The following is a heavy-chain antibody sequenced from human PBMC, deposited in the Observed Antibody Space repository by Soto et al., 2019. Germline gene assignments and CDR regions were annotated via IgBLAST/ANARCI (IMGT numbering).Heavy chain of an antibody. Sequence: QVQLVQSGAEVKKPGASVKVSCKASGYTFTSYYMHWVRQAPGQGLEWMGIINPSGGSTSYAQKFQGRVTMTRDTSTSTVYMELSSLRSEDTAVYYCARVGGSPVGYYYYGMDVWGQGTTGTVSS. CDR1: GYTFTSYY. CDR3: ARVGGSPVGYYYYGMDV. V-gene: IGHV1-46*03. D-gene: IGHD1-26*01. CDR2: INPSGGST. J-gene: IGHJ6*02.